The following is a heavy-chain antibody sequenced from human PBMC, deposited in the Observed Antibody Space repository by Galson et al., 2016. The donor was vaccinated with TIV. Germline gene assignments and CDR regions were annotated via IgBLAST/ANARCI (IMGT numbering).Heavy chain of an antibody. CDR3: AREYYYYAMDV. Sequence: SVKVSCKASGYTFTSYGINWVRQVPGQGLEWVGWISAYNGNTNYAQMPQGRVTMTTDTSTSTAYMDRRILRSDDTAVYYCAREYYYYAMDVWGQGTTVTVSS. CDR2: ISAYNGNT. V-gene: IGHV1-18*01. J-gene: IGHJ6*02. CDR1: GYTFTSYG.